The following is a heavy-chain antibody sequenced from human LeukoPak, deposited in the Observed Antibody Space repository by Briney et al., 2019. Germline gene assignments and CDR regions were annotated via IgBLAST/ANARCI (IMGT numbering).Heavy chain of an antibody. CDR2: SYYSGTT. V-gene: IGHV4-59*01. J-gene: IGHJ6*02. Sequence: SETLSLTCTVSGGSISDYYWSWVRQSPGQGLEWMGYSYYSGTTNYNPSLKSRVTISVDTSKNQSSLQLRSVTAADTAVYYCAREDPQTTVPEGMDVWGQGTTVTVSS. D-gene: IGHD4-17*01. CDR1: GGSISDYY. CDR3: AREDPQTTVPEGMDV.